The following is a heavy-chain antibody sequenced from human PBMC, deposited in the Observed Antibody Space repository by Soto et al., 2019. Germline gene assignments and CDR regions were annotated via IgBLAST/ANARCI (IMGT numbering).Heavy chain of an antibody. D-gene: IGHD3-22*01. CDR1: GFTLSSYW. CDR2: IKQDRSEI. J-gene: IGHJ4*02. CDR3: GGGSGFLADY. Sequence: QLVESGGGLVQPGGSLRLSCAASGFTLSSYWLTWVRQAPGKGLEWVANIKQDRSEIYYVDSVKGRFTISRDDAKNSLYLQINSLRVEDTAVYYCGGGSGFLADYWGRGTLVTVSS. V-gene: IGHV3-7*01.